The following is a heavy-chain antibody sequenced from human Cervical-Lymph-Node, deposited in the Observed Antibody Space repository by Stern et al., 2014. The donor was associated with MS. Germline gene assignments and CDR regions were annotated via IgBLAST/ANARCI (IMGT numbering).Heavy chain of an antibody. J-gene: IGHJ4*02. V-gene: IGHV2-70*01. Sequence: ESGPALVKPTQTLTLTCTFSGFSLRTGGMCVTWIRQPPGKALEWLGLIDWDGDKYYRTPLRTRLTISKDTFKNQVVLTMTNMDPVDTATYYCARIRGTARLIDYWGQGTLVTVSS. CDR3: ARIRGTARLIDY. D-gene: IGHD1/OR15-1a*01. CDR1: GFSLRTGGMC. CDR2: IDWDGDK.